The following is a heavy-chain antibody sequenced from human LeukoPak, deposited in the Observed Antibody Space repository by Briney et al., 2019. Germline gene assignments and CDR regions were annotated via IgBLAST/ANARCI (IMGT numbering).Heavy chain of an antibody. J-gene: IGHJ5*02. V-gene: IGHV4-61*01. CDR2: NSYSGSA. CDR3: ARRVSGDYGHWFDP. CDR1: GGSVSSGNYY. Sequence: PSETLSLTCTVSGGSVSSGNYYWTWIRQPPGKGLEWIGYNSYSGSANYNPSLKSRVTILLDTSKNQFSLKLSSVTAADTAIYFCARRVSGDYGHWFDPWGQGTLVTVSS. D-gene: IGHD4-17*01.